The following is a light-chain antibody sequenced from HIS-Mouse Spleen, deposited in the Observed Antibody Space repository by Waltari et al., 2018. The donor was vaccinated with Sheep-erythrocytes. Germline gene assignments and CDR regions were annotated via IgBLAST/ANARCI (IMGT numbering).Light chain of an antibody. CDR1: SRDVGSYNL. CDR3: CSYAGSFWV. V-gene: IGLV2-23*01. J-gene: IGLJ3*02. CDR2: ECS. Sequence: QSALTQPASVSGSPGQSITISCTGTSRDVGSYNLVSWYQQQPGKAPKPMIYECSKRPSGVANRFSGSKSGNTAARTISGLQAEDEADYYCCSYAGSFWVFGGGTKLTVL.